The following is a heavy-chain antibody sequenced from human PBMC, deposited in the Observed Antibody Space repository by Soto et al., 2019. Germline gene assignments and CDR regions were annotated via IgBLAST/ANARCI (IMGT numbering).Heavy chain of an antibody. V-gene: IGHV4-31*03. D-gene: IGHD1-20*01. CDR3: ARAAIGIFDY. J-gene: IGHJ4*02. CDR2: IYYSGST. Sequence: ASETLSLTCTVSGGSISSGGYYWSWIRQHPGKGLEWIGYIYYSGSTYYNPSLKSRVTISVDTSKNQFSLKLSSVTAADTAVYYCARAAIGIFDYWGQGTLVTVSS. CDR1: GGSISSGGYY.